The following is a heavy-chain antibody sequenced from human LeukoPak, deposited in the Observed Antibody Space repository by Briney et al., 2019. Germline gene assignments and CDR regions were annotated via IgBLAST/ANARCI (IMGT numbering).Heavy chain of an antibody. D-gene: IGHD1-26*01. Sequence: GASVKVSCKASGYTFTGYYMHWVRQAPGQGLEWMGWINPNSGGTTYAQKFQGRVTMTRDTSISTAYMELSRLRSDDTALYYCAKDRASGSYYFYYFDYWGQGTLVTVSS. CDR1: GYTFTGYY. J-gene: IGHJ4*02. CDR3: AKDRASGSYYFYYFDY. CDR2: INPNSGGT. V-gene: IGHV1-2*02.